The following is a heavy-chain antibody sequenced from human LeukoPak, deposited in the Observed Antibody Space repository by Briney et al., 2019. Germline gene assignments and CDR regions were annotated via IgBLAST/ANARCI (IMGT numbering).Heavy chain of an antibody. CDR3: ARVPTTRWSQTPDY. CDR2: INHSGST. CDR1: GGSLSGYY. D-gene: IGHD4-23*01. V-gene: IGHV4-34*01. Sequence: RSSETLSLTCAVYGGSLSGYYWSWIRQPPGKGLEWIGEINHSGSTNYNPSLKSRVTISVDTSKNQFSLKLSSVTAADTAVYYCARVPTTRWSQTPDYWGQGTLVTVSS. J-gene: IGHJ4*02.